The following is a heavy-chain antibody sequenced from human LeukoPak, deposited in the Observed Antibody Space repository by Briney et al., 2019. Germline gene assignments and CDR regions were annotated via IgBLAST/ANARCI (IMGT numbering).Heavy chain of an antibody. CDR1: GGSISSSSYY. CDR2: IYYSGST. V-gene: IGHV4-39*01. J-gene: IGHJ5*02. CDR3: ARRDRCSSTSCYGWFDP. Sequence: SETLSLTCTVSGGSISSSSYYWGWIRQPPGKGLEWIGSIYYSGSTYYDPSLKSRVTISVDTSKNQFSLRLSSVTAADTAVYYCARRDRCSSTSCYGWFDPWGQGTLVTVSS. D-gene: IGHD2-2*01.